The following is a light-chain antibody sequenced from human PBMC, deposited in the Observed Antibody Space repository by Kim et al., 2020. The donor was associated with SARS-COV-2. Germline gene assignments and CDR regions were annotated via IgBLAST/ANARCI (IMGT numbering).Light chain of an antibody. V-gene: IGLV1-44*01. CDR2: SND. Sequence: QRVPISCSGSTSNVGTNTVNWYQQRPGTAPKLRMYSNDKRPSGVPDRCSGSKSGTAASLAISGLQSEDEADYYCAAWDDSLNAAYVFGTGTKVTVL. CDR3: AAWDDSLNAAYV. J-gene: IGLJ6*01. CDR1: TSNVGTNT.